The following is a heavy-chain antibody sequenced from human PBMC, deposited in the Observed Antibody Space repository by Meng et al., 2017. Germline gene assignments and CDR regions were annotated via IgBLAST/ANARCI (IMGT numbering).Heavy chain of an antibody. CDR3: ARIGPGGSGSYYKRYYYYGMDV. CDR2: IDWDDDK. J-gene: IGHJ6*02. Sequence: SGPTLVKPTQTLTLTCTFSGFSLSTSGMCVSWVLQPPGKALEWLALIDWDDDKYYSTSLKTRLTISKDTSKNQVVLTMTNMDPVDTATYYCARIGPGGSGSYYKRYYYYGMDVWGQGTTVTVSS. D-gene: IGHD3-10*01. V-gene: IGHV2-70*20. CDR1: GFSLSTSGMC.